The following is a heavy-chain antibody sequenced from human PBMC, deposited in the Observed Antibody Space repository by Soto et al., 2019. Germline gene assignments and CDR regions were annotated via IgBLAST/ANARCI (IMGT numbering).Heavy chain of an antibody. CDR3: TTYLKWSGGDY. D-gene: IGHD3-10*01. J-gene: IGHJ4*02. V-gene: IGHV3-15*07. Sequence: EVQLVESGGGLVKPGGSLRLSCVVSGLTFRDAWVNWVRQAPGEGLEWVGRIRGTTNGGTTDYAAPVKGRFTISRDDSKNTVYLQSNSLKVEDTAIYHCTTYLKWSGGDYWGQGTLVSVSS. CDR1: GLTFRDAW. CDR2: IRGTTNGGTT.